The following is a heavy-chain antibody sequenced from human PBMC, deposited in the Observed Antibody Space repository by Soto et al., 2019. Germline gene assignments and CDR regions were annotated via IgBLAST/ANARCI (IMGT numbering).Heavy chain of an antibody. V-gene: IGHV4-61*01. CDR3: AREPLGDYGDYFDY. Sequence: SETLSLTCTFSGGSVSSGSYYWSWIRQPPGKGLEWIGYIYYSGSTNYNPSLKSRVTISVDTSKNQFSLKLSSVTAADTAVYYCAREPLGDYGDYFDYWGQGTLVTVSS. D-gene: IGHD4-17*01. CDR2: IYYSGST. J-gene: IGHJ4*02. CDR1: GGSVSSGSYY.